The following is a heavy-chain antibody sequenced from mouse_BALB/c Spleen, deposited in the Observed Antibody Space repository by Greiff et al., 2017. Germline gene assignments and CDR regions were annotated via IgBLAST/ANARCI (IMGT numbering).Heavy chain of an antibody. CDR3: AAYYGYSWFAY. CDR2: IDPANGNT. D-gene: IGHD2-9*01. V-gene: IGHV14-3*02. J-gene: IGHJ3*01. Sequence: VQLQQSGAELVKPGASVKLSCTASGFNIKDTYMHWVQQRPEQGLEWIGRIDPANGNTKYAAKFQGKATITADTSSNTAYLQLSSLTSEDTAVYYCAAYYGYSWFAYWGQGTLVTVSA. CDR1: GFNIKDTY.